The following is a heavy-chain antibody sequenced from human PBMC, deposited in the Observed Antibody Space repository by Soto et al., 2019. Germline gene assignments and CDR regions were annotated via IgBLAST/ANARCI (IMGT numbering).Heavy chain of an antibody. CDR1: GCSISSYY. J-gene: IGHJ4*02. CDR3: ARLGRYQMGIFDY. D-gene: IGHD2-2*01. V-gene: IGHV4-59*08. CDR2: IYDSGST. Sequence: SETLSLTCTVSGCSISSYYWSWIRQPPGKGLEYIGYIYDSGSTNYNPSLKSRVTISVDTSKNQFSLKLSSVTAADTALYYCARLGRYQMGIFDYWGQGTLVTVSS.